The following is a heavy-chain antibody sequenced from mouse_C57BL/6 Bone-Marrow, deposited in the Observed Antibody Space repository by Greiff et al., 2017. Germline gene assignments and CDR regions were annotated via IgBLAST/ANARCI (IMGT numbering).Heavy chain of an antibody. Sequence: QVQLQQSGAELVRPGTSVKMSCKASGYTFTNYWIGWAKQRPGHGLEWIGDIYPGGGYTNYNEKFKGKATLTADKSSSTAYMQFSSLTSEDSAIYYCARYYYGRSDAMDYWGQGTSVTVSS. CDR1: GYTFTNYW. CDR3: ARYYYGRSDAMDY. J-gene: IGHJ4*01. D-gene: IGHD1-1*01. CDR2: IYPGGGYT. V-gene: IGHV1-63*01.